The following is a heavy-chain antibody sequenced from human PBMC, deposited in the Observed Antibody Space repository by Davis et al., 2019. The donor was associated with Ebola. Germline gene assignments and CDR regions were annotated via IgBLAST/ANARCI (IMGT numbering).Heavy chain of an antibody. J-gene: IGHJ6*02. V-gene: IGHV3-48*03. CDR1: GFTFSSYA. Sequence: GESLKISCAASGFTFSSYAMHWVRQAPGKGLEWVSYISSSGSTIYYADSVKGRFTISRDNAKNSLYLQMNSLRAEDTAVYYCARALSIFGVVRGDVWGQGTTVTVSS. D-gene: IGHD3-3*01. CDR2: ISSSGSTI. CDR3: ARALSIFGVVRGDV.